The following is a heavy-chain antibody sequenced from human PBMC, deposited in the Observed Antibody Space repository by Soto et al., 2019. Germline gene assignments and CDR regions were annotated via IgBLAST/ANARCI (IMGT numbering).Heavy chain of an antibody. CDR2: IIPIFGTA. J-gene: IGHJ3*02. CDR3: AREVRARYYYDSSGPSAFDI. D-gene: IGHD3-22*01. V-gene: IGHV1-69*06. Sequence: SVKVSCKASGGTFSSYAISWVRQAPGQGLEWMGGIIPIFGTANYAQKFQGRVTITADKSTSTAYMELSSLRSEDTAVYYCAREVRARYYYDSSGPSAFDIWGQGTMVTVSS. CDR1: GGTFSSYA.